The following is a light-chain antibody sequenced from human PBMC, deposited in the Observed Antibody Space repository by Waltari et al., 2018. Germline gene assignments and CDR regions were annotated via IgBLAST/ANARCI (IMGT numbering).Light chain of an antibody. CDR1: QSVSSSY. V-gene: IGKV3-20*01. Sequence: ESVLTQSPGTLSLSPGERATPSCRASQSVSSSYLAWYQQKPGQAPRLLVYGASSRATGIPDRFSGSGSGTDFTLTINRLEPEDFAVYYCQQFGTSQWTFGQGTKVEIK. J-gene: IGKJ1*01. CDR2: GAS. CDR3: QQFGTSQWT.